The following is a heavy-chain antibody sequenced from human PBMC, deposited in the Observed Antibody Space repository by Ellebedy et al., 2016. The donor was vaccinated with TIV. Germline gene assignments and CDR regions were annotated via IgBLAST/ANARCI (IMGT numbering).Heavy chain of an antibody. Sequence: AASVKVSCKASGYTFSNYAIHWVRQAPGQRLEWVGWINAGNGNTKYSQKFQGRVTITRDTSASTAYMELSSLRSEDTAVYYCARGVLSIAPITLRSWFDPWGQGTLVTVSS. D-gene: IGHD6-6*01. CDR1: GYTFSNYA. J-gene: IGHJ5*02. CDR2: INAGNGNT. CDR3: ARGVLSIAPITLRSWFDP. V-gene: IGHV1-3*01.